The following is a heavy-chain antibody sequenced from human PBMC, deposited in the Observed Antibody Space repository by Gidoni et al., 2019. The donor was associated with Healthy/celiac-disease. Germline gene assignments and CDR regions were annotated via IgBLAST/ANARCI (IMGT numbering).Heavy chain of an antibody. CDR1: AGTFSSYA. J-gene: IGHJ6*02. V-gene: IGHV1-69*01. CDR3: ARGRNYYDSRGYYYYGMDV. CDR2: IIPIFGTA. D-gene: IGHD3-22*01. Sequence: QVQLVQSGAEVKKPGSSVKVSCKASAGTFSSYAISWVRQAPGQGLEWMGGIIPIFGTANYAQKFQGRVTITADESTSTAYMELSSLRSEDTAVYYCARGRNYYDSRGYYYYGMDVWGQGTTVTVSS.